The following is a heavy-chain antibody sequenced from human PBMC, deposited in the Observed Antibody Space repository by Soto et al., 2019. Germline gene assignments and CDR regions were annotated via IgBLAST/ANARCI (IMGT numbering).Heavy chain of an antibody. CDR1: GFTFSSYG. CDR2: IWYDGSNK. CDR3: ARDRGYYGSGVDY. V-gene: IGHV3-33*01. J-gene: IGHJ4*02. D-gene: IGHD3-10*01. Sequence: QVQLVESGGGVVQPGRSLRLSCAASGFTFSSYGMHWVRQAPGKGLEWVAVIWYDGSNKYYADSVKGRFTISRDNSKNTLYLQMNSLRAEDTAVYYCARDRGYYGSGVDYWGQGTLVTVSS.